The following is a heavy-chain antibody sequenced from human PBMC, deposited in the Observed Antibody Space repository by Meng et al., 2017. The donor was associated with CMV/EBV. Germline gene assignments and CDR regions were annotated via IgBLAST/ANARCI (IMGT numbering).Heavy chain of an antibody. CDR2: IGTAGDT. J-gene: IGHJ4*02. V-gene: IGHV3-13*03. Sequence: GGSLRLSCAACGFTFSSYDMHWVRQATGKGLEWVSAIGTAGDTYYPGSVKGQFTISRENAKNSLYLQMNSLRAGDTAVYYCAKRLNTAMVIILIGDFDYWGQGTLVTVSS. CDR1: GFTFSSYD. CDR3: AKRLNTAMVIILIGDFDY. D-gene: IGHD5-18*01.